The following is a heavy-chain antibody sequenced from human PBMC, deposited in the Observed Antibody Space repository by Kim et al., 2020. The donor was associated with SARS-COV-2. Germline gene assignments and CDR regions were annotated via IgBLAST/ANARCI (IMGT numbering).Heavy chain of an antibody. D-gene: IGHD4-17*01. J-gene: IGHJ4*02. CDR1: GGSTSSSRYY. CDR2: IYYSGST. CDR3: ARRHDYGDSPYFDS. Sequence: SETLSLTCTVSGGSTSSSRYYWGWIRQPPGKGLEWIGSIYYSGSTYYNPSLKSRVTISVDTSKNQFSLRLSSVTAADTAVYYCARRHDYGDSPYFDSWGQGTPVIVSS. V-gene: IGHV4-39*01.